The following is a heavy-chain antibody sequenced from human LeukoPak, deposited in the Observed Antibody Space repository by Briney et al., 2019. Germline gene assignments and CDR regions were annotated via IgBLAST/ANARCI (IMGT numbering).Heavy chain of an antibody. J-gene: IGHJ4*02. CDR1: GFTFSNYA. CDR3: ARDRDTAMGL. V-gene: IGHV3-30-3*01. D-gene: IGHD5-18*01. Sequence: GRSLRLSCTASGFTFSNYAMHWVRQAPGKGLEWVAIISYDGNDKYYTDSVKGRFTISRDMSKNTLYLQMNSLRAEDTAVYYCARDRDTAMGLWGQGTLVTVSS. CDR2: ISYDGNDK.